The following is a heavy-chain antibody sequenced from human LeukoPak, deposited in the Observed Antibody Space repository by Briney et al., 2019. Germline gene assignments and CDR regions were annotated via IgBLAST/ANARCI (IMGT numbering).Heavy chain of an antibody. Sequence: PGGSLRLSCAASGFTFSSYEMNWVRQAPGKGLEWGSYISSSGSTIYYADSVKGRFTISRDNAKNSLYLQMNSLRAEDTAVYYCARADIAVAGTYDYWGQGTLVTVSS. D-gene: IGHD6-19*01. J-gene: IGHJ4*02. CDR2: ISSSGSTI. CDR1: GFTFSSYE. CDR3: ARADIAVAGTYDY. V-gene: IGHV3-48*03.